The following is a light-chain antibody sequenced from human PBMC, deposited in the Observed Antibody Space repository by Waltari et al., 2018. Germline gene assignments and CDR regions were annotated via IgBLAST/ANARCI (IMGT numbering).Light chain of an antibody. CDR3: QAADINGLSWV. Sequence: SSELTQPPSVSVSPGQTARITCFGDALPKQDANWYQPKSGQAPVQIIYKDSERPSEIPERFSGSTSGTTVTLTISGVQAQDEADYYCQAADINGLSWVFGGGTKLTVL. J-gene: IGLJ3*02. V-gene: IGLV3-25*03. CDR1: ALPKQD. CDR2: KDS.